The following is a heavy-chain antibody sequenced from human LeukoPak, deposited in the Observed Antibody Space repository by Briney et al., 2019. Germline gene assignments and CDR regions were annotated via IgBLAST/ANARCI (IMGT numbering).Heavy chain of an antibody. J-gene: IGHJ4*02. CDR3: AKTTPTLYYYDSSGSSDY. CDR1: GFTFSDYY. Sequence: GGSLRLSCAASGFTFSDYYMSWIRQAPGKGLEWVSYISSSGSTIYYADSVKGRFTISRDNSKNTLYLQMNSLRAEDTAVYYCAKTTPTLYYYDSSGSSDYWGQGTLVTVSS. D-gene: IGHD3-22*01. V-gene: IGHV3-11*01. CDR2: ISSSGSTI.